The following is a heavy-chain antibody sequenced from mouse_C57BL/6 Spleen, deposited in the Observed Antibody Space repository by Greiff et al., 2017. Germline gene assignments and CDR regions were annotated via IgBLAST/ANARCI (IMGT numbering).Heavy chain of an antibody. CDR2: IYPGDGDT. CDR3: AHYDGRDFDY. CDR1: GYAFSSSW. J-gene: IGHJ2*01. Sequence: VQLQQSGPELVKPGASVKISCKASGYAFSSSWMNWVKQRPGKGLEWIGRIYPGDGDTNYNGKFKGKATLTADKSSSTAYMQLSSLTSEDSAVYFCAHYDGRDFDYWGQGTTLTVSS. D-gene: IGHD2-3*01. V-gene: IGHV1-82*01.